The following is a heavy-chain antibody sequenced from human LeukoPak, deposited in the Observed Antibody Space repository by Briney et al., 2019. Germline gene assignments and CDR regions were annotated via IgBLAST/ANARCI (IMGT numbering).Heavy chain of an antibody. D-gene: IGHD2-15*01. CDR3: AKRIPNYYGMDV. CDR2: ISNDGRDTRSA. Sequence: GGSLRLSCAASGFTFSSYWMHWVRQGPGKGLLWVARISNDGRDTRSASYADSVKGRFTISRDNSKNTLYLQMNSLRAEDTAVYYCAKRIPNYYGMDVWGQGTTVTVSS. V-gene: IGHV3-74*01. CDR1: GFTFSSYW. J-gene: IGHJ6*02.